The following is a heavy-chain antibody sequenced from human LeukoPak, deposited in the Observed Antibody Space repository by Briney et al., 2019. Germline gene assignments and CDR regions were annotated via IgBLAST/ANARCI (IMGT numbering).Heavy chain of an antibody. CDR2: IKQDGSEK. D-gene: IGHD1-14*01. Sequence: GGSLRLSCAASGITFSSYWMSWVRQAPGKGLELVANIKQDGSEKYYVDPVKRLFTISSDNAKNSLYLQMNSLRAEDTAVYYCARNQRRLDYWGQGTLVTVSS. CDR1: GITFSSYW. V-gene: IGHV3-7*01. CDR3: ARNQRRLDY. J-gene: IGHJ4*02.